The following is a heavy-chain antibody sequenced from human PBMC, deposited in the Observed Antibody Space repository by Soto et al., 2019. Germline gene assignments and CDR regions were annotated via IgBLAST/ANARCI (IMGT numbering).Heavy chain of an antibody. CDR1: GFIFSSYG. J-gene: IGHJ3*02. V-gene: IGHV3-30*18. CDR2: ISYNGSNK. Sequence: QVQLVESGGGVVQPGRSLRLSCAASGFIFSSYGMHWVRQAPGKGLEWVAVISYNGSNKYYADSVKGRFTISRDNSKNKLYLQMSSLRAEDTAVYYCAKEVRASDSSGYYGAFDIWGQGTMVTVSS. CDR3: AKEVRASDSSGYYGAFDI. D-gene: IGHD3-22*01.